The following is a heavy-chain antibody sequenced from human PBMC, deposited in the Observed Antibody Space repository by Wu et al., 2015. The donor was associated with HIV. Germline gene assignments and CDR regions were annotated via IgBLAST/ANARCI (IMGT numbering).Heavy chain of an antibody. CDR2: INPGSGDT. Sequence: VQLVQSGGEVKKPGASVKVACKSSGYIFSDFGIHWVRQAPGQGLEWMGWINPGSGDTSYSQKLQNRVTMTRDTSISTAYMELNRLRFDDTAVYYCARRPPGGQWLVHDTWGQGTLVTVSS. D-gene: IGHD6-19*01. J-gene: IGHJ5*02. CDR3: ARRPPGGQWLVHDT. V-gene: IGHV1-2*02. CDR1: GYIFSDFG.